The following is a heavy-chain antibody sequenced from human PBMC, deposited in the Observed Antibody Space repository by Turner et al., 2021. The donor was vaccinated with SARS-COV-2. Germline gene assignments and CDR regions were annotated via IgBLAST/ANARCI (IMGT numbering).Heavy chain of an antibody. V-gene: IGHV3-30*18. Sequence: QVQLVESGGGVVQPGRSLRLSCAASGFTFSSYGMHWVRQAPGKGLEWVAVTSYDGSNKYYADSVKGRFTISRDNSKNTLYLQMNSLRAEDTAVYYCAKGEWGSGWSDWGQGTLVTVSS. CDR3: AKGEWGSGWSD. CDR1: GFTFSSYG. D-gene: IGHD6-19*01. CDR2: TSYDGSNK. J-gene: IGHJ4*02.